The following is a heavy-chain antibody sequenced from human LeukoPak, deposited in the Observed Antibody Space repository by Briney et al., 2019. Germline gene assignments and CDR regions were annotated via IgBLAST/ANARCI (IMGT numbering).Heavy chain of an antibody. CDR1: GFTFSSYA. D-gene: IGHD1-26*01. Sequence: QAGGPLRLSCAASGFTFSSYAMHWVRQAPGKGLEWVAVISYDGGNKYYADSVKGRFTISRDNSKNTLYLQMNSLRAEDTAVYYCARLIVGATTGYFDYWGQGTLVTVSS. V-gene: IGHV3-30-3*01. CDR3: ARLIVGATTGYFDY. J-gene: IGHJ4*02. CDR2: ISYDGGNK.